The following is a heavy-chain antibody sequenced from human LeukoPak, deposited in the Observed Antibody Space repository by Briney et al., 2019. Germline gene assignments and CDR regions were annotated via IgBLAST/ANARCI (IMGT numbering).Heavy chain of an antibody. J-gene: IGHJ3*02. CDR3: ATPYIETVIDAFDI. V-gene: IGHV1-24*01. CDR2: FDPEDGKT. CDR1: GYTLSKLA. Sequence: ASVKVSCKVSGYTLSKLAIHWVRQAPGKGLEWMGGFDPEDGKTIYAQKFQGRVTMTEDISTDTAYMDLSSLRSEDTAVYFCATPYIETVIDAFDIWGQGTMVTVSS. D-gene: IGHD4-11*01.